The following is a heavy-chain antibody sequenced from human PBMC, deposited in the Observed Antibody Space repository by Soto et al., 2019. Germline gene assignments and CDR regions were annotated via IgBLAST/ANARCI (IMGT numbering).Heavy chain of an antibody. CDR2: MNPNSGNT. CDR1: GYTFTSYD. CDR3: ARSLDTAMVILDY. J-gene: IGHJ4*02. Sequence: ASVKVSCKASGYTFTSYDINWVRQATGQGLEWMGWMNPNSGNTGYAQKFQGRVTMTRNTSISTAYMELSSLRSEDTAVYYCARSLDTAMVILDYCGQGTLVTVYS. V-gene: IGHV1-8*01. D-gene: IGHD5-18*01.